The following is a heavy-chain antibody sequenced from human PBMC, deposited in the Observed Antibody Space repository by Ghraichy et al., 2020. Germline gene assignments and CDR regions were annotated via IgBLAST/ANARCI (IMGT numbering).Heavy chain of an antibody. CDR2: IYYSGST. V-gene: IGHV4-59*01. D-gene: IGHD2-15*01. CDR3: ARENTGWSFDY. CDR1: GGSISSYY. J-gene: IGHJ4*02. Sequence: SETLSLTCTVSGGSISSYYWSWIRQPPGKGLEWIGYIYYSGSTNYNPSLKCRVTISVDTSKNQFSLKLSSVTAADTAVYYCARENTGWSFDYWGQGTLVTVSS.